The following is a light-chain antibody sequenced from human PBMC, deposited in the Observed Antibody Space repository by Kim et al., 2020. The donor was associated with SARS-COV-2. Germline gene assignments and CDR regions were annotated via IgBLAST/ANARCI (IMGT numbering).Light chain of an antibody. CDR2: NNN. CDR3: SPWDDSLNGYV. Sequence: QSVLTQPPSASGIPGQRVTISCSGSSSNIGSNTVNWYQQLPGTAPKLLIYNNNQRPSGVPDRFSGSKSGTSASLAISGLQSEDEADYYCSPWDDSLNGYVFGSGTKVTVL. V-gene: IGLV1-44*01. J-gene: IGLJ1*01. CDR1: SSNIGSNT.